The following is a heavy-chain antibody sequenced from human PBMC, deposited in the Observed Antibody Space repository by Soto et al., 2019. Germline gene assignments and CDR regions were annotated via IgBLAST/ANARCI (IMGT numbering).Heavy chain of an antibody. CDR1: GGTFSSYA. Sequence: GASVKVSCKASGGTFSSYAISWVRQAPGQGLEWMGGIIPIFGTANYAQKFQGRVTITADESTSTAYMELSSLRSEDTAVYYCARDNEYYDSSGYQWGDNWFDPWGQGTLVTVS. D-gene: IGHD3-22*01. CDR2: IIPIFGTA. J-gene: IGHJ5*02. V-gene: IGHV1-69*13. CDR3: ARDNEYYDSSGYQWGDNWFDP.